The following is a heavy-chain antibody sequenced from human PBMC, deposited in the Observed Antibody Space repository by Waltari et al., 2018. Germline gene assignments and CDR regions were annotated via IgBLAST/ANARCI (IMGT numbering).Heavy chain of an antibody. CDR1: GLSFSTYW. V-gene: IGHV3-74*01. CDR3: AAPHSTSWYVSDY. D-gene: IGHD2-2*01. CDR2: INGDESTT. J-gene: IGHJ4*02. Sequence: EVQLVESGGGLVQPGGSLRLSCAASGLSFSTYWMHGGRQGPGKGLVGVSRINGDESTTNYADSVKGRFTISRDNAKNTLYLQMNSLRAEDTAVYYCAAPHSTSWYVSDYWGQGALVTVSS.